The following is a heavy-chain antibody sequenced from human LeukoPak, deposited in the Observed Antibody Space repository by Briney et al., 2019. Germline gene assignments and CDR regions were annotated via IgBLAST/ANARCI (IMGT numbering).Heavy chain of an antibody. V-gene: IGHV4-4*02. Sequence: SETLSLTCAVSGGSISSRNWWSWVRQPPGKGLEWIGEIHDSGDANYNPSLNSRVSISVDKSKNQFSLRLSSATAADTAVYYCARASSGYQFDYWGQGTLVTVSS. CDR2: IHDSGDA. D-gene: IGHD3-22*01. CDR1: GGSISSRNW. CDR3: ARASSGYQFDY. J-gene: IGHJ4*02.